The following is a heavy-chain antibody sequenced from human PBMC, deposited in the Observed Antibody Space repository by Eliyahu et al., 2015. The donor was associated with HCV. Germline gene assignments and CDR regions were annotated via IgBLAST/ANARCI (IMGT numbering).Heavy chain of an antibody. D-gene: IGHD6-19*01. CDR3: ASGGGGIAVAGTGGWFDP. J-gene: IGHJ5*02. Sequence: QVQLQESGPGLVKPSETLSLTCTVXGXSITXYXRRWXRQPXGKGLEWXGYIHXSGSTNYNPSLKXRVTISIDTSKXQFSLNLTSVTAADTAMYYCASGGGGIAVAGTGGWFDPWGQGTLVTVSS. CDR2: IHXSGST. V-gene: IGHV4-59*01. CDR1: GXSITXYX.